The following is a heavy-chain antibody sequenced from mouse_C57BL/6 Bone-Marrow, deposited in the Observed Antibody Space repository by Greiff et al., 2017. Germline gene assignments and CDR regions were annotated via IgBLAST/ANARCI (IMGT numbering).Heavy chain of an antibody. CDR3: AIYYGNLSCFAY. CDR1: GYTFTSYW. D-gene: IGHD2-1*01. Sequence: QVQLKQPGAELVKPGASVKLSCKASGYTFTSYWMHWVKQRPGQGLEWIGMIHPNSGSTNYNEKFKNKATLTVDKSSSTTYMQLSSLTSEDSAAYDCAIYYGNLSCFAYWGQGTLVTVSA. J-gene: IGHJ3*01. V-gene: IGHV1-64*01. CDR2: IHPNSGST.